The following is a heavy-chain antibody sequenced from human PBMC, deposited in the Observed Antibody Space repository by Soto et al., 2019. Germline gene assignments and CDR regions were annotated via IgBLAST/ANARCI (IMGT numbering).Heavy chain of an antibody. CDR1: DGSISSYY. CDR3: AGGETSSCFPIDY. Sequence: QVQLQESGPGLVKPSETLSLTCTVSDGSISSYYWSWIRQPPGKGLEWIGYIYSSGSTNYNPSLKSRVTISVDTSKNQFSLKVRSVTVADAAVYYCAGGETSSCFPIDYWGQGTLVTVSS. V-gene: IGHV4-4*08. CDR2: IYSSGST. D-gene: IGHD6-13*01. J-gene: IGHJ4*02.